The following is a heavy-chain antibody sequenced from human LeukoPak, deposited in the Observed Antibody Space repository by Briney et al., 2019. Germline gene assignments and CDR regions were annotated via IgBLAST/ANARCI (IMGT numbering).Heavy chain of an antibody. J-gene: IGHJ4*02. Sequence: SQTLSLTCTVSGGSISSGGYYWSWIRQHPGKGLEWIGYIYYSGSTYYNPSLKSRVTISVDTSKNQSSLKLSSVTAADTAVYYCARAGVSSSMLYYFDYWGQGTLVTVSS. CDR1: GGSISSGGYY. CDR2: IYYSGST. V-gene: IGHV4-31*03. CDR3: ARAGVSSSMLYYFDY. D-gene: IGHD2-2*01.